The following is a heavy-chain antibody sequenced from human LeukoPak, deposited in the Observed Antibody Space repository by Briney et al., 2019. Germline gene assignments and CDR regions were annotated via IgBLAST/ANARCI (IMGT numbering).Heavy chain of an antibody. CDR2: ISAYNGNT. Sequence: GESLKISCKGSGHSFTSYGISWVRQAPGQGLEWMGWISAYNGNTNYAQKLQGRVTMTTDTSTNTAYMELRSLRSDDTAVYYCARDLKVRGVHYYYYGMDVWGQGTTVTVSS. D-gene: IGHD3-10*01. V-gene: IGHV1-18*01. CDR1: GHSFTSYG. CDR3: ARDLKVRGVHYYYYGMDV. J-gene: IGHJ6*02.